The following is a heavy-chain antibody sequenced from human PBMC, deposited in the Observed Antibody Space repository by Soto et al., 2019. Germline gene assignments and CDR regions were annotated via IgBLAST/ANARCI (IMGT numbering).Heavy chain of an antibody. Sequence: GGSLRLSCAASGFTFSSYWMHWVRQAPGKGLVWVSRINSDGSSTSYADSVKGRFTISRDNSKNTLYLQMNSLRAEDTAVYYCAPLCSAETRDYYYYGMDVWGKGTTVTVSS. D-gene: IGHD3-10*02. J-gene: IGHJ6*04. CDR1: GFTFSSYW. CDR2: INSDGSST. CDR3: APLCSAETRDYYYYGMDV. V-gene: IGHV3-74*01.